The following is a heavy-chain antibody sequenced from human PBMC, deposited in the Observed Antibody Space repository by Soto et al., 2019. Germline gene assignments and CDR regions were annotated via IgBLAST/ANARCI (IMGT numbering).Heavy chain of an antibody. CDR1: GFTFSSYD. D-gene: IGHD3-22*01. V-gene: IGHV3-13*01. J-gene: IGHJ4*02. Sequence: EVQLVESGGGLVQPGGSLRLSCAASGFTFSSYDMHWVRQATGKGLEWVSAIGTAGDTYYPGSVKGRFTISRENAKNSLYLQMNSPRAGDTAVYYCARAPPYYYDSSGYYSREFDYWGQGTLVTVSS. CDR3: ARAPPYYYDSSGYYSREFDY. CDR2: IGTAGDT.